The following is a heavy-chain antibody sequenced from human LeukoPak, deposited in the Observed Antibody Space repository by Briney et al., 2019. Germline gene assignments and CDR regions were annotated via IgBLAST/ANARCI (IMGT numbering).Heavy chain of an antibody. CDR2: IYYSGST. V-gene: IGHV4-59*01. CDR3: ARDPPGGARPLDY. D-gene: IGHD1-26*01. CDR1: GGSISSYY. J-gene: IGHJ4*02. Sequence: SETLSLTCTVSGGSISSYYWSWIRQPPGKGLEWIGYIYYSGSTNYSPALKSQVTISVDTSKNQFSLKLSSVTAADTAVYYCARDPPGGARPLDYWGQGTLVTVSS.